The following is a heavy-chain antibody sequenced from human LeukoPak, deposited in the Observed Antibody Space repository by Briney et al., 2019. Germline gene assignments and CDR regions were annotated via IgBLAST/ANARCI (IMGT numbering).Heavy chain of an antibody. J-gene: IGHJ4*02. CDR3: AKVSWANYFDY. Sequence: SGGSLKLSCASSGFIFSSYAMSWVRQAPGKGLEWVSGISGSGDKTHYVESVKGRFTISRDNSKNTLYLQMNSLRAEDTAVYSCAKVSWANYFDYWGQGTLVTVSS. V-gene: IGHV3-23*01. D-gene: IGHD6-13*01. CDR2: ISGSGDKT. CDR1: GFIFSSYA.